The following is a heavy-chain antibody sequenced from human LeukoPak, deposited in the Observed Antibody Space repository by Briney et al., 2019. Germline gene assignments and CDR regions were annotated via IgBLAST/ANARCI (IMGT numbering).Heavy chain of an antibody. CDR1: GGSISSYY. CDR2: SYSSETT. Sequence: PSETLSLTCTVSGGSISSYYWSRIRQPPGKGLEWIGLSYSSETTNYNPSLKSRVTISVDTSKNHFSLKLSSVTAADTAVYFCARDSYCSGGSCSFFYWGQGTLVTVSS. V-gene: IGHV4-59*01. D-gene: IGHD2-15*01. CDR3: ARDSYCSGGSCSFFY. J-gene: IGHJ4*02.